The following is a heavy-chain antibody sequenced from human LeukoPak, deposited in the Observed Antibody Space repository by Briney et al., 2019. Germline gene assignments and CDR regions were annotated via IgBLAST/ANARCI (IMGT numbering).Heavy chain of an antibody. Sequence: SVKVSCKASGGTFTTYAIIWVRQAPGQGLEWMGGIIPMFDTPNYAQRLQGRVTITADKSTKTAYMELTSLRSEDTAVYYCARAGIPGYCTNVTCSNWLDPWGQGTLVTVSS. CDR3: ARAGIPGYCTNVTCSNWLDP. D-gene: IGHD2-8*01. J-gene: IGHJ5*02. CDR2: IIPMFDTP. V-gene: IGHV1-69*06. CDR1: GGTFTTYA.